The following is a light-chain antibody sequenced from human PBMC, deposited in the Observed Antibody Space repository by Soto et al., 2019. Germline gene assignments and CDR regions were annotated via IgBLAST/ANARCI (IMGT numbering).Light chain of an antibody. V-gene: IGKV3-15*01. Sequence: EIVMTQSPATLSVSPGERATLSCRASQSVSSNLAWYQPQPGQAPMLLIYGASTRATGIPARFSGSESGTEFTITISRLQYEDFVVSYCQTYDNWPLTFGSGTQVEIK. J-gene: IGKJ4*01. CDR1: QSVSSN. CDR3: QTYDNWPLT. CDR2: GAS.